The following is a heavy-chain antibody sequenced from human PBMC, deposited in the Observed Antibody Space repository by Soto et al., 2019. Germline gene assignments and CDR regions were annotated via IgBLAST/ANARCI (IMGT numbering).Heavy chain of an antibody. CDR3: AKEPSTPSGGEYYFDY. CDR1: GFTFSSYA. V-gene: IGHV3-23*01. Sequence: EVQLLESGGGLVQPGGSLRLSCAASGFTFSSYAMSWVRQAPGKGLEWVSAISGSGGSTYYADSVKGRFTISRDNSKNTLYLQMNSLRAEDTAVYYCAKEPSTPSGGEYYFDYWGQGTLVTVSS. D-gene: IGHD3-16*01. J-gene: IGHJ4*02. CDR2: ISGSGGST.